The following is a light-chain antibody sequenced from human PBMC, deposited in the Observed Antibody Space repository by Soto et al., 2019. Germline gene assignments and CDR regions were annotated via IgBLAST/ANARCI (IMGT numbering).Light chain of an antibody. J-gene: IGKJ4*01. CDR1: QSVSAY. Sequence: EVVLTQSPDALSLSPGERATVSCRASQSVSAYLAWYQQRPGQAPRLLIYDVSNRAPGIPDRFSGGGSGTDCSLSISSLQPEDSATYYCLSHFDWPTFGGGATLEIK. CDR3: LSHFDWPT. CDR2: DVS. V-gene: IGKV3-11*01.